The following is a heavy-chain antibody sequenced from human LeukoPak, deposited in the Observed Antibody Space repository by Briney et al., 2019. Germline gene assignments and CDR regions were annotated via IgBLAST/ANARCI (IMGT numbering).Heavy chain of an antibody. CDR3: AKDGGSGWYVGSDY. J-gene: IGHJ4*02. CDR2: IWYDGSNK. CDR1: GFSFSTYG. D-gene: IGHD6-19*01. V-gene: IGHV3-33*06. Sequence: QTGGSLRLSCAASGFSFSTYGMHWVREAPGKGLEWVALIWYDGSNKYYADPVKGRFTISRDNSKNTLYLQMNSLRAEDTAVYYCAKDGGSGWYVGSDYWGQGTLVTVSS.